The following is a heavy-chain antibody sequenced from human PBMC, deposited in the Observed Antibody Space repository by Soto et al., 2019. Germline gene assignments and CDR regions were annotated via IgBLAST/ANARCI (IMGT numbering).Heavy chain of an antibody. Sequence: EVQLVESGGGVVQPGGSLRLSCAASGFSFSTWMHWVRQAPGKGLGWLSRINSDGSRITYADSVKGRFTVSRDNAKKTLYLQINSLAVAATAVYYCTRGASGYGNFDYWGQGVLLTVSS. CDR1: GFSFSTW. CDR3: TRGASGYGNFDY. D-gene: IGHD5-12*01. J-gene: IGHJ4*02. V-gene: IGHV3-74*01. CDR2: INSDGSRI.